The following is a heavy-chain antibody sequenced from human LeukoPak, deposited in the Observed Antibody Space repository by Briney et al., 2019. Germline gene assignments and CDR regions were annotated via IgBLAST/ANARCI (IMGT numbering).Heavy chain of an antibody. CDR2: IKQDGSEK. D-gene: IGHD3-22*01. V-gene: IGHV3-7*04. CDR3: AGVPHRVRYYDSSGPNAFDI. CDR1: GFTFSSYA. J-gene: IGHJ3*02. Sequence: PGRSLRLSCAASGFTFSSYAMHWVRQAPGKGLEWVANIKQDGSEKYYVDSVKGRFTISRDNAKNSLYLQMNSLRAEDTAVYYCAGVPHRVRYYDSSGPNAFDIWGQGTMVTVSS.